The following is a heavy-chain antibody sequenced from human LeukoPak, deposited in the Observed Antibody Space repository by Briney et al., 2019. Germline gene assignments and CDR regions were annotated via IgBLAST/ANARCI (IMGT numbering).Heavy chain of an antibody. CDR3: ARDFSLVVGASDS. V-gene: IGHV3-23*01. J-gene: IGHJ5*02. CDR1: GFTFSAYA. Sequence: GGSLRLSCATSGFTFSAYAMAWVRRPPGRGLEWVSTMALSGGPTHYADAVEGRFTISRDDSKSTLYLHINNLRAEDTAVYYCARDFSLVVGASDSWGKGTLVTVSS. D-gene: IGHD1-26*01. CDR2: MALSGGPT.